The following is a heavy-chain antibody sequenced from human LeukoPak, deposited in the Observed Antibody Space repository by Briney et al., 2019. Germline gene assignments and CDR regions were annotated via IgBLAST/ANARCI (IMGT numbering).Heavy chain of an antibody. V-gene: IGHV4-59*01. J-gene: IGHJ4*02. D-gene: IGHD6-19*01. Sequence: SETLSLTCTVSSDSITSYYWNWIRQPPGKGLEWIGYISSSGTTNYNPSLKSRVTISIDTSKNQFSLRLSSVNAADTAVYYCARSDWYLNLDYRGQGTLVTDPS. CDR3: ARSDWYLNLDY. CDR2: ISSSGTT. CDR1: SDSITSYY.